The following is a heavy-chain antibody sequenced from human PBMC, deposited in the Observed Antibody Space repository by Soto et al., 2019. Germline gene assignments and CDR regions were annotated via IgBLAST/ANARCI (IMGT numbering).Heavy chain of an antibody. CDR1: GDSVSSNSAA. CDR3: ASEYGDYGHYYYGMDV. Sequence: PSQTLSLTCAISGDSVSSNSAAWNWIRQSPSRVLEWLGRTYYRSKWYNDYAVSVKSRITINPDTSKNQFSLQLNSVTPEDTAVYYCASEYGDYGHYYYGMDVWGQGTAVTVSS. V-gene: IGHV6-1*01. CDR2: TYYRSKWYN. J-gene: IGHJ6*02. D-gene: IGHD4-17*01.